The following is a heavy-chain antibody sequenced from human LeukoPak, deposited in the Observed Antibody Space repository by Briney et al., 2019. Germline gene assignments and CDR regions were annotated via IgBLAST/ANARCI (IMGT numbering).Heavy chain of an antibody. CDR3: ARDYGDIPPDWYYDL. CDR1: GGSISSSY. Sequence: SETLSLTCAVSGGSISSSYWSWIRQPPGKGLEWIGYIYYTGSTTYNPSLKSRVTISVDTSKNQFSLKLRSVTAADTAVYYCARDYGDIPPDWYYDLWGRGTLVTVSS. D-gene: IGHD4-17*01. CDR2: IYYTGST. V-gene: IGHV4-59*01. J-gene: IGHJ2*01.